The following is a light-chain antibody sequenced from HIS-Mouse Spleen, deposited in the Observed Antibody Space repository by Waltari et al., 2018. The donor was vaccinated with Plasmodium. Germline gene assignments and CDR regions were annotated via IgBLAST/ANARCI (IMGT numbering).Light chain of an antibody. J-gene: IGLJ2*01. CDR2: EVS. V-gene: IGLV2-8*01. CDR3: SSYAGSNNLV. Sequence: QSALTQPPSASGSPGQSVTISCTGTSRDVGGYNYVSWYQQHPGKAPKLMIYEVSKRLSGVPDRFSGSKSGNTASLTVSGLQAEDEADYYCSSYAGSNNLVFGGGTKLTVL. CDR1: SRDVGGYNY.